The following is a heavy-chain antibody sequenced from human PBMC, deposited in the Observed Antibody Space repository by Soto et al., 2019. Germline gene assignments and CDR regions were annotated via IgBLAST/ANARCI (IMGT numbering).Heavy chain of an antibody. J-gene: IGHJ5*01. D-gene: IGHD2-21*01. CDR1: GFAFRHNY. V-gene: IGHV3-11*01. CDR2: INTGGSPA. CDR3: GTGAIYSDS. Sequence: GGSLRLSCTVSGFAFRHNYLTWIRQAPGKGLEWLSYINTGGSPAYYADSVKGRFTISTDIAKKSLYLQMDSLRADDTGVYYCGTGAIYSDSWCPGTLVTLS.